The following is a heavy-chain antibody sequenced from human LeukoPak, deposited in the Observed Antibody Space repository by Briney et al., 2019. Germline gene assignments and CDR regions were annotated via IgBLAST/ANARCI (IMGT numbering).Heavy chain of an antibody. CDR2: INHSGST. V-gene: IGHV4-34*01. CDR1: GGSLSGYY. CDR3: AGVTAMVVVRGIGAREGSFDN. J-gene: IGHJ4*02. D-gene: IGHD2-2*01. Sequence: SETLSLTCAVYGGSLSGYYWSWIRQPPGKGLEWIGEINHSGSTNYNPSLKSRVTISVDTSKNQFSLKLSSVTAADTAVYSCAGVTAMVVVRGIGAREGSFDNGAQGTLVTVSS.